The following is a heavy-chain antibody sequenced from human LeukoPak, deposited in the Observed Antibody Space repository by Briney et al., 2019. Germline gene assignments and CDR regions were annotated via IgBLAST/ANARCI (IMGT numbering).Heavy chain of an antibody. V-gene: IGHV4-61*02. J-gene: IGHJ3*02. D-gene: IGHD7-27*01. CDR2: IYTSGNT. CDR1: GDSISSGNYY. CDR3: ARDRAGDSFDI. Sequence: TLSLTCTVSGDSISSGNYYWTWIRQPAGKGREWIGRIYTSGNTNYNPSLKSQVTISMDTSKNQFSLNLNSVTAADTAVYYCARDRAGDSFDIWGQETMVTVSS.